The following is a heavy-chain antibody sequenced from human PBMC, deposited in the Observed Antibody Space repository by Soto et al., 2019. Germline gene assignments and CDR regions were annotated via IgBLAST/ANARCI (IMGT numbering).Heavy chain of an antibody. J-gene: IGHJ4*02. CDR1: GGTFSSYA. V-gene: IGHV1-69*06. D-gene: IGHD5-18*01. Sequence: QVQLVQSGAEVKKPGSSVKVSCKASGGTFSSYAISWVRQAPGQGLEWMGGIIPIFGTANYAQKFQGRVAITADKSTSTGYMELSSLRSEDTAVYYCAGELRIQLWSYFDYWGQGTLVTVSS. CDR2: IIPIFGTA. CDR3: AGELRIQLWSYFDY.